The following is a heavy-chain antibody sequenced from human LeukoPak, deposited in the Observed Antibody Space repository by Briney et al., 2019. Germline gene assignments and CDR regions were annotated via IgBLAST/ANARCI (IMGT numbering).Heavy chain of an antibody. D-gene: IGHD1-26*01. CDR3: AREVGKRDFDY. J-gene: IGHJ4*02. Sequence: GGSLRLSCAASGFTFSFYAIHWVRQAPGKGLEWVAVISSDGCNGYYADSVKGRFTISRDNSKNTLYLQMNSLRVEDTAVYYCAREVGKRDFDYWGQGTLVTVSS. V-gene: IGHV3-30*04. CDR1: GFTFSFYA. CDR2: ISSDGCNG.